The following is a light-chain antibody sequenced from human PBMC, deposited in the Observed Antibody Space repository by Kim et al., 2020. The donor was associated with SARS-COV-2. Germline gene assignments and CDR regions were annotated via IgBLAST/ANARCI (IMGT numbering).Light chain of an antibody. J-gene: IGLJ7*01. Sequence: PGQTARITCFGNALASQYCHWYQLKPGQAPVLAMYRDTERPSGIPDRFSGSTAGTTVTLTISGVQAEDEADYYCQSADTSGSYVVFGGGTQLTVL. CDR1: ALASQY. CDR2: RDT. CDR3: QSADTSGSYVV. V-gene: IGLV3-25*03.